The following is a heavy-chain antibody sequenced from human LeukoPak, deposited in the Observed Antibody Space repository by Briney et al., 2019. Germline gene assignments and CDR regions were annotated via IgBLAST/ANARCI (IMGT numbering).Heavy chain of an antibody. V-gene: IGHV3-23*01. Sequence: GGSLRLSCAASGFTFSSYAMSWVRQAPGKGLEWVSAISGSGGSTYYADSVKGRFTISRDNSKNTLYLQMNSLRAEDTAVYYCAKIRPERELLRSRYWYFDLWGRGTLVTVSS. CDR3: AKIRPERELLRSRYWYFDL. J-gene: IGHJ2*01. CDR2: ISGSGGST. D-gene: IGHD1-26*01. CDR1: GFTFSSYA.